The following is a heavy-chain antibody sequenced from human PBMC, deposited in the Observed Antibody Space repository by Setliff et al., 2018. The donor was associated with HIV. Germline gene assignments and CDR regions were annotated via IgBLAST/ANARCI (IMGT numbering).Heavy chain of an antibody. CDR2: IYYIGNT. D-gene: IGHD3-3*01. CDR1: GGSISGGGYY. CDR3: ARVPRITTLRNAFDI. V-gene: IGHV4-31*03. J-gene: IGHJ3*02. Sequence: SETLSLTCTVSGGSISGGGYYWSWIRQHPGKGLDWMGNIYYIGNTDYNPSLKSRVTISIDTSKNQFSLKLSPVTAADTAIYYCARVPRITTLRNAFDIWGQGTMVTVSS.